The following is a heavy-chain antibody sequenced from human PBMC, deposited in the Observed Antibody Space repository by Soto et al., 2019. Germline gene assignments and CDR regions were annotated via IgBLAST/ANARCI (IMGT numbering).Heavy chain of an antibody. J-gene: IGHJ4*02. CDR2: ISYDGGDK. CDR1: GFTFSRYS. CDR3: VKDSDQGAASYYFDH. V-gene: IGHV3-30*18. Sequence: QMQLVESGGGVVQPGRSLRLSCAASGFTFSRYSMHWVRQAPGKGLEWVAVISYDGGDKHYADSVKGRFTISRDNSKNTMYLQMNILRAEDSAVYYCVKDSDQGAASYYFDHWGQGTLVTVSS. D-gene: IGHD6-13*01.